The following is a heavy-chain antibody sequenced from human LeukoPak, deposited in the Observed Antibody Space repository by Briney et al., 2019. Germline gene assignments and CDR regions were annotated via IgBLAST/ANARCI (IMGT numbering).Heavy chain of an antibody. CDR2: IYYSGTA. D-gene: IGHD2-2*01. CDR3: ARHGAAGIVIVPAPDY. Sequence: SETLSLTCTVSGGSIGSSSYYWGWIRQPPGRGLKWIGSIYYSGTAYYNPSLKSRVTISVDTSKNQFSLNLSSVTAADTAVYYCARHGAAGIVIVPAPDYWGQGTLVTVSS. J-gene: IGHJ4*02. V-gene: IGHV4-39*01. CDR1: GGSIGSSSYY.